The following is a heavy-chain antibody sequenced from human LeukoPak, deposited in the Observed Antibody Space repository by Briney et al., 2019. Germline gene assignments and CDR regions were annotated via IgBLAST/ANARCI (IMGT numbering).Heavy chain of an antibody. V-gene: IGHV3-23*01. CDR1: GFTFSSYA. D-gene: IGHD3-22*01. J-gene: IGHJ4*02. CDR3: AKGGYYYDSSGYYTRKPFDY. CDR2: ISGSGGRT. Sequence: GGSLRLSCAASGFTFSSYAMSWVRQAPGKGLEWVSAISGSGGRTYYADSVKGRFTISRDNSKNTLYLQMNSLRAEDTAVYYCAKGGYYYDSSGYYTRKPFDYWGQGTLVTVSS.